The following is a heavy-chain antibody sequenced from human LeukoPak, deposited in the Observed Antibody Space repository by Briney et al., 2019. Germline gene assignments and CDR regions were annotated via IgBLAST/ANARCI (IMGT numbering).Heavy chain of an antibody. CDR1: GFTVSSNY. J-gene: IGHJ4*02. Sequence: PGGSLRLSCAASGFTVSSNYMTWVRQAPGKGLEWVSVIYSGGSTYYADSVKGRFTISRDISKNTLYLQMNSLRAEDTAVYYCARDDSSTPFDYWGQGTLVTVSS. V-gene: IGHV3-53*01. CDR3: ARDDSSTPFDY. CDR2: IYSGGST. D-gene: IGHD4-11*01.